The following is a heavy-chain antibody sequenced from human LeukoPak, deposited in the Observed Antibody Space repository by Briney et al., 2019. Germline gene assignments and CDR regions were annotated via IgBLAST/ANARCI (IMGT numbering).Heavy chain of an antibody. CDR1: GYTFTSYA. V-gene: IGHV1-3*01. CDR2: INAGNGNT. Sequence: ASAKVPCKASGYTFTSYAMHWVRQPPGQRLEWMGWINAGNGNTKYSQKFQGRVTITRDTSASTAYMELSSLRSEDTAVYYCARKVKSEDSSSWYDYWGQGTLVTVSS. CDR3: ARKVKSEDSSSWYDY. D-gene: IGHD6-13*01. J-gene: IGHJ4*02.